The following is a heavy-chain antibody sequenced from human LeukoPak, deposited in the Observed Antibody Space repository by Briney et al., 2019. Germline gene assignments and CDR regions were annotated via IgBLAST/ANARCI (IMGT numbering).Heavy chain of an antibody. J-gene: IGHJ3*02. V-gene: IGHV3-30*02. CDR1: GFTFSSYG. D-gene: IGHD6-13*01. Sequence: PGGSLKLSCAASGFTFSSYGMHWVRQAPGKGLEWVAFIRYDGSNKYYADSVKGRFTISRDNSKNTLYLQMNSLRAEDTAVYYCAKEGIAAAGKDAFDIWGQGTMVTVSS. CDR2: IRYDGSNK. CDR3: AKEGIAAAGKDAFDI.